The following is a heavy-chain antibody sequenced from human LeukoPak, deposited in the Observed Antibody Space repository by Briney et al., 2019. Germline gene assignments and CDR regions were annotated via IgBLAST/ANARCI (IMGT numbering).Heavy chain of an antibody. CDR3: ARVRRLRWLHPIDY. CDR1: GASISSAGYS. CDR2: IYHSGST. J-gene: IGHJ4*02. D-gene: IGHD4-17*01. Sequence: SDTLSPTCAVSGASISSAGYSWSWLRQPPGKGLEWIGYIYHSGSTNYNPSLKSRVTISVDTSKNQFSPKLSSVTAADKAVYYCARVRRLRWLHPIDYWGQGTMVTVSS. V-gene: IGHV4-30-2*01.